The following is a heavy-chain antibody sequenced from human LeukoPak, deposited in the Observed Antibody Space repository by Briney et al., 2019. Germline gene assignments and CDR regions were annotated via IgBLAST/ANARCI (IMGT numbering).Heavy chain of an antibody. Sequence: GQSLKISCKASAYSFSSYWIGWVRQVPGQGLEWMGVIYGADYTTIYSPPFHGQITISADKSISTAYLQWTSLKASDTAMYYCARRPAGTRTFDYWGQGALVTVSS. D-gene: IGHD1-7*01. CDR2: IYGADYTT. V-gene: IGHV5-51*01. CDR1: AYSFSSYW. CDR3: ARRPAGTRTFDY. J-gene: IGHJ4*02.